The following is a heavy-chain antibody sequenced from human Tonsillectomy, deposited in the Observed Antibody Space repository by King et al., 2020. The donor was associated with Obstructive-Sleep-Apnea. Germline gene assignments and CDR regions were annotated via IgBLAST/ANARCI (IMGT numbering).Heavy chain of an antibody. CDR1: GGSISSGDYS. J-gene: IGHJ4*02. CDR3: ASLGDYGDFRGIDY. Sequence: QLQESGSGLVKPSQTLSLTCAVSGGSISSGDYSWSWIRQPPGKGLEWIAYIYHSGSTYYNPSLKSRVTMSVDRSKNQVSLKLTSMTAADTAGYYCASLGDYGDFRGIDYWGQGTLVTVSS. D-gene: IGHD4-17*01. V-gene: IGHV4-30-2*01. CDR2: IYHSGST.